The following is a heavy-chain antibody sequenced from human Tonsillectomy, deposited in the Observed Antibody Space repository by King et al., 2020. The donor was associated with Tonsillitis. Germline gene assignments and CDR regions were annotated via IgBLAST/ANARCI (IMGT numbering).Heavy chain of an antibody. J-gene: IGHJ3*02. CDR1: GFTFSSYS. CDR2: ISSSSSYI. D-gene: IGHD1-26*01. CDR3: ARPYSGRYLAAFDI. Sequence: QLVESGGGLVKPGGALRLSCAASGFTFSSYSMNWVRQAPEKGLEWVSSISSSSSYIYYADSVKGRFTISRDNAKHSLYLQKNRLRAEDTSVYYCARPYSGRYLAAFDIWGDGEIVTVSS. V-gene: IGHV3-21*01.